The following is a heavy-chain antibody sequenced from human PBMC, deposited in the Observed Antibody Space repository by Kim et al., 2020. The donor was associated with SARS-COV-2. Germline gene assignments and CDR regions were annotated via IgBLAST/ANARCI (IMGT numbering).Heavy chain of an antibody. CDR1: GFTFGDYA. CDR3: TRVMYYYDSSGYYQED. J-gene: IGHJ4*02. Sequence: GGSLRLSCTASGFTFGDYAMSWFRQAPGKGLEWVGFIRSKAYGGTTEYAAPVKGRFTISRDDSKSIAYLQMNSLKTEDTAVYYCTRVMYYYDSSGYYQEDWGQGTLVTVSS. CDR2: IRSKAYGGTT. D-gene: IGHD3-22*01. V-gene: IGHV3-49*03.